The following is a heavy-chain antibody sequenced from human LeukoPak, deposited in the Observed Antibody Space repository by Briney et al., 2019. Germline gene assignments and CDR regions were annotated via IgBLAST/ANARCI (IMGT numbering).Heavy chain of an antibody. CDR1: GFTLTRYW. J-gene: IGHJ4*02. CDR3: AREDWGPDY. D-gene: IGHD7-27*01. Sequence: GGSLRLSCAASGFTLTRYWMVWVRQAPGKGLEWVANIKHDGSDKNYVDSVKGRFTISRDNAENLLYLQMNSLRAEDTAVYFCAREDWGPDYWGQGTLVTVSS. CDR2: IKHDGSDK. V-gene: IGHV3-7*01.